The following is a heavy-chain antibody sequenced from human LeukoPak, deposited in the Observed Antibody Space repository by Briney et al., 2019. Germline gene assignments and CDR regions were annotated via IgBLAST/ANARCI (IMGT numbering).Heavy chain of an antibody. CDR1: GFKLRRYW. J-gene: IGHJ4*02. Sequence: GGSLRLSCAAPGFKLRRYWMSSVPPAPRKGLEWVANIKPDESETYYVDSVKGRFTISRDNAKNSLYLQMNSLRAEDTAVYYCAREAYWGQGTLVTVSS. CDR3: AREAY. V-gene: IGHV3-7*01. CDR2: IKPDESET.